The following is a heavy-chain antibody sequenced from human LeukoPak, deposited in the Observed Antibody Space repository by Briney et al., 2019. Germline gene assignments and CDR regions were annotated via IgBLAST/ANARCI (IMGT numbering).Heavy chain of an antibody. CDR3: ARVLGHWLVEC. J-gene: IGHJ4*02. Sequence: GGSLRLSCAASGFTFSSYSMNWVRQAPGKGLEWVSSISSSSSYIYYADSVKGRFTISRDNAKNSLYLQMNSLRADDTAVYYCARVLGHWLVECWGQGTLVTVSS. CDR1: GFTFSSYS. D-gene: IGHD6-19*01. V-gene: IGHV3-21*01. CDR2: ISSSSSYI.